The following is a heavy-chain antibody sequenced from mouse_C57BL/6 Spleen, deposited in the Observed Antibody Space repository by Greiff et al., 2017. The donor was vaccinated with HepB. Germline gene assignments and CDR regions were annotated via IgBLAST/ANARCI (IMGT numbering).Heavy chain of an antibody. Sequence: EVQLQQSGPELVKPGASVKIPCKASGYTFTDYNMDWVNQSHGKSLEWIGDINPNNGGTIYNQKFKGKATLTVDKSSSTSYMELRSLTSEDTAVYYCARQDYDGYYVGFAYWGEGTLFTVSA. V-gene: IGHV1-18*01. D-gene: IGHD2-3*01. CDR1: GYTFTDYN. CDR2: INPNNGGT. J-gene: IGHJ3*01. CDR3: ARQDYDGYYVGFAY.